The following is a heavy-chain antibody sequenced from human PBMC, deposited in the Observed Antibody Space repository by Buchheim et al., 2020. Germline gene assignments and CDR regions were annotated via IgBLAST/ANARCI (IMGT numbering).Heavy chain of an antibody. D-gene: IGHD6-19*01. Sequence: QVHLVQSGAEVKKPGASVKVSCKASGHTFTSYYLHWVRQAPGQGLEWMGIINPSSGNTGYAEKFQGRITMTRDTSTSTVYMEVSSLRSEDTAVYYCAREEQWLAQGHYSGMDVWGQGTT. CDR2: INPSSGNT. CDR3: AREEQWLAQGHYSGMDV. V-gene: IGHV1-46*01. CDR1: GHTFTSYY. J-gene: IGHJ6*02.